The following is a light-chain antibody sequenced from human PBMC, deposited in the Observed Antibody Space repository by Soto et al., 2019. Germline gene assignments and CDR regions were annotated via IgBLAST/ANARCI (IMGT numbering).Light chain of an antibody. J-gene: IGKJ2*01. V-gene: IGKV3-20*01. CDR2: RAS. CDR3: QQHAVSMYT. CDR1: QSVDRD. Sequence: EIVLTQSPGTLSLSPGETATLSSRASQSVDRDLTWYQQKPGQAPRLLISRASSGATDIPDRFSGSGSGTDFTLTISRLEPEDSAVYYCQQHAVSMYTFGQGTKLEIK.